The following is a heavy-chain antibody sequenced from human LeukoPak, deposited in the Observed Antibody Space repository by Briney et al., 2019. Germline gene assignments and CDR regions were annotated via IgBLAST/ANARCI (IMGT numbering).Heavy chain of an antibody. CDR2: ISGSGGST. V-gene: IGHV3-23*01. D-gene: IGHD6-13*01. J-gene: IGHJ3*02. Sequence: PGGSLRLSCAASGFTFSGYAMSWVRQAPGKGLEWVSAISGSGGSTYYADSVKGRFTISRDNSKNTLYLQMNSLRAEDTAVYYCAKGYSSSWYRDAFDIWGQGTMVTVSS. CDR3: AKGYSSSWYRDAFDI. CDR1: GFTFSGYA.